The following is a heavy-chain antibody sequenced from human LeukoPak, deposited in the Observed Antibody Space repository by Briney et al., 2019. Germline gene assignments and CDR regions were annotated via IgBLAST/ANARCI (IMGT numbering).Heavy chain of an antibody. D-gene: IGHD6-13*01. CDR2: ISDDETYK. CDR3: ARDYLDRSSWYGGFDY. V-gene: IGHV3-30*14. CDR1: GFTFNSYS. J-gene: IGHJ4*02. Sequence: QPGGSLRLSCAASGFTFNSYSMHWVRQAPGKGLEWVTAISDDETYKFYADSVKGRFTISRDNSKNTLYLQMNSLRAEDTAVYYCARDYLDRSSWYGGFDYWGQGTLVTVSS.